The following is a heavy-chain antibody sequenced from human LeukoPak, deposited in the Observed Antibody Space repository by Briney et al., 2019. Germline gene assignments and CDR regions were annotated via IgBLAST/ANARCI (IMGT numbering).Heavy chain of an antibody. D-gene: IGHD6-13*01. CDR3: ARGAPSSGGIAARGAFDI. Sequence: ASVKVSCKASGYTFTGYYMHWVRQAPGQGLEWMGIINPSGGSTSYAQKFQGRVTMTRDTSTSTVYMELSSLRSEDTAVYYCARGAPSSGGIAARGAFDIWGQGTMVTVSS. V-gene: IGHV1-46*01. CDR1: GYTFTGYY. J-gene: IGHJ3*02. CDR2: INPSGGST.